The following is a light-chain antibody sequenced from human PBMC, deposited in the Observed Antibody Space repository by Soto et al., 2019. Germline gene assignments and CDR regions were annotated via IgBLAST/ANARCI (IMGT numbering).Light chain of an antibody. CDR3: AAWDNSFSGSLV. Sequence: QAVVTQPPSASGTPGQRVTISCSGSSPNIGGNYVYWYQHLPGMAPRLLIYNNDQRPSGVPDRFSGSKSGPSASLAINGLRSEDEADYYCAAWDNSFSGSLVFGTGTKLTVL. CDR1: SPNIGGNY. J-gene: IGLJ1*01. V-gene: IGLV1-47*02. CDR2: NND.